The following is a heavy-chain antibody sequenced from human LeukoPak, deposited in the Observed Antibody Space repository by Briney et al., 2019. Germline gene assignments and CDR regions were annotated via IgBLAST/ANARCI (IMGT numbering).Heavy chain of an antibody. V-gene: IGHV3-30*18. D-gene: IGHD5-18*01. CDR3: AKDSYSYGYV. CDR2: ISYDGSNK. CDR1: GFSFSTYS. J-gene: IGHJ4*02. Sequence: GGSLRLSCAASGFSFSTYSMNWVRQAPGKGLEWVAVISYDGSNKYYADSVKGRFTISRDNSKNTLYLQMNSLRAEDTAVYYCAKDSYSYGYVWGQGTLVTVSS.